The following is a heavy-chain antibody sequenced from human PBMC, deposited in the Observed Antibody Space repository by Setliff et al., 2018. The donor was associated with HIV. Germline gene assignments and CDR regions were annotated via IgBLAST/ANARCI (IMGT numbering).Heavy chain of an antibody. CDR2: INYSGNT. J-gene: IGHJ3*02. CDR1: GGSISSDSYY. D-gene: IGHD5-12*01. V-gene: IGHV4-39*01. Sequence: PSETLSLTCTVSGGSISSDSYYWGWIRQPPGKGLEWIASINYSGNTYHNPSLKTRVTISVDPSKSQFSLKLNSVTAADTGVYYCARLFQWMSYSFDIWGQGTVVTVSS. CDR3: ARLFQWMSYSFDI.